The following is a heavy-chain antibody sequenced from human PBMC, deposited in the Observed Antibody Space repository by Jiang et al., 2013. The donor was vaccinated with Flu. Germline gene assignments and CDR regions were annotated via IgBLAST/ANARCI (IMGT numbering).Heavy chain of an antibody. D-gene: IGHD4-17*01. Sequence: QPPGKRLEWIGYIYYSGSTNYNPSLKSRVTISVDTSKNQFSLKLSSVTAADTAVYYCARNSDTTVTSLGYWGQGTLVTVSS. V-gene: IGHV4-59*08. J-gene: IGHJ4*02. CDR3: ARNSDTTVTSLGY. CDR2: IYYSGST.